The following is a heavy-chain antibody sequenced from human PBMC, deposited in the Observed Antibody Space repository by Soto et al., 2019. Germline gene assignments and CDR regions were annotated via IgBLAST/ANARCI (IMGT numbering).Heavy chain of an antibody. J-gene: IGHJ6*02. CDR2: IDPSDSYT. D-gene: IGHD4-17*01. V-gene: IGHV5-10-1*01. CDR1: GYSFTSYW. Sequence: PXDSLTISCKGSGYSFTSYWISLVRQMPGKGLEWMGRIDPSDSYTNYSPSFQGHVTISADKSISTAYLQWSSLKASDTAMYYCASHDDYGDSHYYGMDVWGQGTTVTVSS. CDR3: ASHDDYGDSHYYGMDV.